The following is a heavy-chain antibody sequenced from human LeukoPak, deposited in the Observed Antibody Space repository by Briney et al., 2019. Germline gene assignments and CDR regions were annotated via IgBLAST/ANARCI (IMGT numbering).Heavy chain of an antibody. CDR1: GYTFKYYD. CDR2: MSPTSGDT. Sequence: ASVKVSCKASGYTFKYYDIIWVRQATGQGLEWMGWMSPTSGDTTYVENFQGRLTLTRNTAISTAYMELSSLTSKDTAVYYCARVGYTLPDYWGQGTLVTVSS. V-gene: IGHV1-8*01. D-gene: IGHD5-18*01. CDR3: ARVGYTLPDY. J-gene: IGHJ4*02.